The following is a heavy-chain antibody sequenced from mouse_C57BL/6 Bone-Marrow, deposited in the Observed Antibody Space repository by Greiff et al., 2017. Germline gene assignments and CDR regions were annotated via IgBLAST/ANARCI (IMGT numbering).Heavy chain of an antibody. V-gene: IGHV1-55*01. Sequence: QVQLQQPGAELVKPGASVKMSCKASGYTFTSYWITWVKQRPGQGLEWIGDIYPGSGNTNYNEKFKGKATLTVDTSSSTAYMQLSSLTSEDSAVYYWARDLQDWYGNIDYWGQGTTLTVSS. D-gene: IGHD1-1*01. CDR2: IYPGSGNT. J-gene: IGHJ2*01. CDR1: GYTFTSYW. CDR3: ARDLQDWYGNIDY.